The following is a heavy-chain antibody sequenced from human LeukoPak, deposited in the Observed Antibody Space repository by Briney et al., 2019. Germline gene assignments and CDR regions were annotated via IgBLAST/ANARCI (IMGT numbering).Heavy chain of an antibody. CDR3: ANGQLVDY. CDR1: GFTVSSNY. CDR2: IRYDGGNK. V-gene: IGHV3-30*02. Sequence: GGSLRLSCAASGFTVSSNYMSWVRQAPGKGLEWVAFIRYDGGNKHYADSVQGRFTISRDDSKNTLSLQMNSLRAEDTAVYYCANGQLVDYWGQGTLVTVSS. D-gene: IGHD6-6*01. J-gene: IGHJ4*02.